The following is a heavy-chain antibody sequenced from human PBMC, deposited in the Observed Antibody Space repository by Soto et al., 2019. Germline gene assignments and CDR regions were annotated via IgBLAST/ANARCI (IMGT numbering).Heavy chain of an antibody. CDR2: IYYSGST. CDR3: ARDAITGTTSFDY. D-gene: IGHD1-7*01. Sequence: QVQLQESGPGLVKPSQTLSLTCTVSGGSISSGDYYWSWIRQPPGKGLEWIGYIYYSGSTYYNPSLKSRVTISVDTSKNQFSLKLRSVTAADTAVYYCARDAITGTTSFDYWGQGTLVTVSS. J-gene: IGHJ4*02. CDR1: GGSISSGDYY. V-gene: IGHV4-30-4*01.